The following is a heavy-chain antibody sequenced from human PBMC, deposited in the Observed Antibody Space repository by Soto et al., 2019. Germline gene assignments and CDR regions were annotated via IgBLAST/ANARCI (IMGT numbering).Heavy chain of an antibody. CDR2: MNPNTGNT. V-gene: IGHV1-8*01. Sequence: QVQLVQSGTEVKKPGASVKVSCKASGYPFTNSDINWVHQAAGQGLDWMGWMNPNTGNTGYAQKIQGRVTMTRNTSIGTAYMELNSLTSEDTAVYYCARAAYTAPPGSFLTDDFCLAVWVTGTTVTVSS. CDR3: ARAAYTAPPGSFLTDDFCLAV. J-gene: IGHJ6*04. CDR1: GYPFTNSD. D-gene: IGHD3-16*01.